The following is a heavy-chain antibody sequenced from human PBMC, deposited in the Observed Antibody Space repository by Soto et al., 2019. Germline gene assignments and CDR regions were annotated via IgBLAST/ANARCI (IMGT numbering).Heavy chain of an antibody. CDR1: GFIFSNYA. CDR2: IRGSGGPT. D-gene: IGHD5-12*01. J-gene: IGHJ4*01. CDR3: VKDFRVGYDWTHD. V-gene: IGHV3-23*01. Sequence: DVQLLESGGDLVQPGGSLRLSCAASGFIFSNYAMSWVRQAPGKGLEWVSLIRGSGGPTNYADSVKGRFTVSRDNSKNILLLQMNSLRAEDTAVYYCVKDFRVGYDWTHDWGHGTLVTVSS.